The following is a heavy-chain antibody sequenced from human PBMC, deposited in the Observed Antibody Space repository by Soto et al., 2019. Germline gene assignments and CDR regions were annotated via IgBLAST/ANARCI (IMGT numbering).Heavy chain of an antibody. V-gene: IGHV4-39*01. CDR1: GGSISSSSYY. CDR2: IYYSGST. D-gene: IGHD2-2*01. J-gene: IGHJ4*02. Sequence: SETLSLTCTVSGGSISSSSYYWGWIRQPPGKGLEWIGSIYYSGSTYYNPSLKSRVTISVDTSKNQFSLKLSSVTAADTAVYYCARQSPGYCSSTSCYAFFDYWGQGTLVTVSS. CDR3: ARQSPGYCSSTSCYAFFDY.